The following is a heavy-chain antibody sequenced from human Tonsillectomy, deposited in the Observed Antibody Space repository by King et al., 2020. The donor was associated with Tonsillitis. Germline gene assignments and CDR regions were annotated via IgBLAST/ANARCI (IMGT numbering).Heavy chain of an antibody. D-gene: IGHD4-17*01. CDR1: GFTFRSYA. CDR3: AREGDYGTLDY. CDR2: ISDTGKST. Sequence: VQLVESGGGLVQPGGSLRIYCAASGFTFRSYAMSWVRQAPGKGLEWVSGISDTGKSTYYADSVKGRFTISSGKSKNTLILQLNSLRADDTAVYYCAREGDYGTLDYWGPGTLVTVSS. J-gene: IGHJ4*02. V-gene: IGHV3-23*04.